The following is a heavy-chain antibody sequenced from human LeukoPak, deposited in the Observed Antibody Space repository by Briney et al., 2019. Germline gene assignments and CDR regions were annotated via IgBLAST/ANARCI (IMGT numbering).Heavy chain of an antibody. J-gene: IGHJ4*02. CDR1: GYTFTSYG. V-gene: IGHV1-18*01. CDR2: ISAYNGNT. Sequence: ASVKVSCKASGYTFTSYGISWVRQAPGQGLEWVGWISAYNGNTNYAQKLQGRVTMTTDTSTSTAYMELRSLRSDDTAVYYCARGPSIAAAGPLYFDYWGQGTLVTVSS. CDR3: ARGPSIAAAGPLYFDY. D-gene: IGHD6-13*01.